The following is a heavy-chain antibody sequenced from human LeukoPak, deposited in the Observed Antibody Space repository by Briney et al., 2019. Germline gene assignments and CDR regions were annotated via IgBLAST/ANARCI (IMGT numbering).Heavy chain of an antibody. J-gene: IGHJ6*03. Sequence: GASVKVSCKASGYTFTGYYMHWVRQAPGQGLEWMGWINPNSGGTNYAQKFQGRVTMTRDTSISTAYMELSRLRSDDTAVYYCAREPLYYYYYMDVRGKGTTVTVSS. CDR2: INPNSGGT. V-gene: IGHV1-2*02. CDR3: AREPLYYYYYMDV. CDR1: GYTFTGYY.